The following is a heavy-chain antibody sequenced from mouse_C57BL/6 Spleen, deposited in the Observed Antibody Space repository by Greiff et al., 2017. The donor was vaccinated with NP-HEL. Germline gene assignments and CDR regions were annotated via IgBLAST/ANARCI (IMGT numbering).Heavy chain of an antibody. CDR3: TRHYSNWGWFAY. CDR1: GYTFTDYE. CDR2: IDPETGGT. J-gene: IGHJ3*01. D-gene: IGHD2-5*01. V-gene: IGHV1-15*01. Sequence: VQLQQSGAELVRPGASVTLSCKASGYTFTDYEMHWVKQTPVHGLEWIGAIDPETGGTAYNQKFKGKAILTADKSSSTAYMELRSLTSEDSAVYYCTRHYSNWGWFAYWGQGTLVTVSA.